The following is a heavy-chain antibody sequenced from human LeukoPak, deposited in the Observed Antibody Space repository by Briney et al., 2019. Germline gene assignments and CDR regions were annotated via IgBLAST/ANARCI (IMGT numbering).Heavy chain of an antibody. CDR2: INPNSGGT. Sequence: WASVKVSCKASGYTFTGYYMHWVRQAPGQGLEWMGWINPNSGGTNYAQKFQGRVTMTRDTSISTAYMSRLRSDDTAVYYCARLYSGYANYYYYMDVWGKGTTVIVSS. D-gene: IGHD5-12*01. J-gene: IGHJ6*03. CDR3: ARLYSGYANYYYYMDV. V-gene: IGHV1-2*02. CDR1: GYTFTGYY.